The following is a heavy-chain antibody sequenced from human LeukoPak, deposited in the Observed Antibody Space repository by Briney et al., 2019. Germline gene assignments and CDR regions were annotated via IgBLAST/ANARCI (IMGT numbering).Heavy chain of an antibody. CDR1: GFTFSSYA. CDR2: ISGSGGST. Sequence: GGSLRLXCAASGFTFSSYAMSWVRQAPGKGLESVSAISGSGGSTYYADSVKGRFTISRDNSKNTLYLQMNSLRAEDTAVYYCAKATPKSIAVAGRPQAHYWGQGTLVTVSS. CDR3: AKATPKSIAVAGRPQAHY. J-gene: IGHJ4*02. D-gene: IGHD6-19*01. V-gene: IGHV3-23*01.